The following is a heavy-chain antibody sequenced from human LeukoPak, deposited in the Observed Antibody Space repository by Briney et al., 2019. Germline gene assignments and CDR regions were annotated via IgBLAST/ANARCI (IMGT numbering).Heavy chain of an antibody. CDR3: ARDARGYSYGPDY. J-gene: IGHJ4*02. D-gene: IGHD5-18*01. CDR1: GFTFSSYW. Sequence: GGSLRLSCAASGFTFSSYWMSWVRQVPGKGLEWVANIKQDGSEKYYVDSVKGRFTISRDNAKNSLYLQMNSLRAEDTAVYYCARDARGYSYGPDYWGQGTLVTVSS. CDR2: IKQDGSEK. V-gene: IGHV3-7*01.